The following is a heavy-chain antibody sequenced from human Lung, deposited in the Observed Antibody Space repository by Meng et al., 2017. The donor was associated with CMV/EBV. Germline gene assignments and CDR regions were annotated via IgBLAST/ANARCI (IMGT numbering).Heavy chain of an antibody. J-gene: IGHJ4*02. Sequence: SXTLSLXCAVSGGTIKINRFYWAWIRQTPGQGLEWIGSVFYSGSTYYNPSLKSRVTISVDTSKNQFSLNVYSVTAADTAVFYCARHFGSGSYPFDYWGQGXLVTVSS. CDR3: ARHFGSGSYPFDY. CDR1: GGTIKINRFY. D-gene: IGHD1-26*01. V-gene: IGHV4-39*01. CDR2: VFYSGST.